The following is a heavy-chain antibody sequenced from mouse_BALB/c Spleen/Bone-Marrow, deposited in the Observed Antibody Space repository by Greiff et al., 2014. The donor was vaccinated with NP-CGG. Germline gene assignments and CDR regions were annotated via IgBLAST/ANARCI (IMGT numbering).Heavy chain of an antibody. CDR3: AREVYYGSPFAY. Sequence: VKLVESGAELAKPGASVKMSCKASGYTFTSYWMHWVKQRPGQGLEWIGYINPSTGYTEYNQKFKDKATLTADKSSSTAYMQLSSLTSEDSAVYYCAREVYYGSPFAYWGQGTLVTVSA. CDR2: INPSTGYT. CDR1: GYTFTSYW. V-gene: IGHV1-7*01. J-gene: IGHJ3*01. D-gene: IGHD1-1*01.